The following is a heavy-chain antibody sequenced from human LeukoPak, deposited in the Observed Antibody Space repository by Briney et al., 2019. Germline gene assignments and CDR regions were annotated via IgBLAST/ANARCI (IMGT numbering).Heavy chain of an antibody. CDR3: ARALMPQVYYYDSSGYYYVMVY. D-gene: IGHD3-22*01. V-gene: IGHV7-4-1*02. J-gene: IGHJ4*02. CDR2: INTNTGNP. Sequence: ASVKVSCKASGYTFTSYATNWVRQAPGQGLEWMGWINTNTGNPTYAQGFTGRFVFSLDTSVSTAYLQISSLKAEDTAVYYCARALMPQVYYYDSSGYYYVMVYWGQGTLVTVSS. CDR1: GYTFTSYA.